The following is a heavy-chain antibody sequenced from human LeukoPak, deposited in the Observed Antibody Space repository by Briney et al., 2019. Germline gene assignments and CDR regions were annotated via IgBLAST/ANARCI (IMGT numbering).Heavy chain of an antibody. Sequence: ESGPTLVKPTQTLTLTCTFSGFSLSTSGVGVGWVRQPPGKALGWLALIYWDDDKRYSPSLKSRLTITKDTSKNQVVLTMTNMDPGDTATYYCARDRAQTYYDSSGGFDPWGQGTLVTVSS. D-gene: IGHD3-22*01. J-gene: IGHJ5*02. CDR2: IYWDDDK. CDR1: GFSLSTSGVG. V-gene: IGHV2-5*02. CDR3: ARDRAQTYYDSSGGFDP.